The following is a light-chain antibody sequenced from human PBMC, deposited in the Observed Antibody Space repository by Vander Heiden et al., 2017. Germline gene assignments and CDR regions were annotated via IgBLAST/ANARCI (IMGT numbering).Light chain of an antibody. Sequence: IQLTQSPSSLSASVGDRVPITCRASQDISNYLAWYQQKPGKAPKLLIYAASTLEGGVPSRFSGSGSGTDFTLTISSLQPADFATYYCQQLNTYQTFGQGTKLEIK. CDR2: AAS. J-gene: IGKJ2*01. CDR3: QQLNTYQT. CDR1: QDISNY. V-gene: IGKV1-9*01.